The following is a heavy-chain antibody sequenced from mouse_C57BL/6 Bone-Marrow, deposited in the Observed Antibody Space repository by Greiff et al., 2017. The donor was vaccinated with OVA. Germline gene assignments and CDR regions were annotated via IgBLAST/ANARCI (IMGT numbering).Heavy chain of an antibody. D-gene: IGHD2-4*01. Sequence: VQLQQSGAELAKPGASVKLSCKASGYTFTSYWMHWVKQRPGQGLEWIGYINPSSGYTKYNQKFKDKATLTADKSSSTAYMQLSSLTSEDSAVYFCARKGNDYEDAMDYWGQGTSVTVSS. CDR1: GYTFTSYW. J-gene: IGHJ4*01. V-gene: IGHV1-7*01. CDR2: INPSSGYT. CDR3: ARKGNDYEDAMDY.